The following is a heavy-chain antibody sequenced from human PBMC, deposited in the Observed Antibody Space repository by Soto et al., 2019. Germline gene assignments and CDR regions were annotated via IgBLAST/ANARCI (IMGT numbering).Heavy chain of an antibody. CDR1: GFIFSDHS. CDR3: TRVGSPGHDAFDI. V-gene: IGHV3-72*01. D-gene: IGHD3-10*01. Sequence: EVQLVESGGGLVQPGGSLRLSCAASGFIFSDHSMDWVRQAPRKGLEWVGRTRKKDNSYTTEYAASVKGRFTVSRDDSKKSLYLQMNSLKIEDTAVYYCTRVGSPGHDAFDIWGQGTMVTVSS. CDR2: TRKKDNSYTT. J-gene: IGHJ3*02.